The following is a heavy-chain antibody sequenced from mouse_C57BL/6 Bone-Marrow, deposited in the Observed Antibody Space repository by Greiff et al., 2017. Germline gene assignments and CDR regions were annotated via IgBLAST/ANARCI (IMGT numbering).Heavy chain of an antibody. D-gene: IGHD1-1*01. CDR1: GYTFTDYN. CDR2: INPNNGGT. CDR3: ARSEDFYYGSSPYFDY. J-gene: IGHJ2*01. V-gene: IGHV1-22*01. Sequence: VQLKESGPELVKPGASVKMSCKASGYTFTDYNMHWVKQSHGKSLEWIGYINPNNGGTSYNQKFKGKATLTVNKSSSTAYMELRSLTSEDSAVYYCARSEDFYYGSSPYFDYWGQGTTLTVSS.